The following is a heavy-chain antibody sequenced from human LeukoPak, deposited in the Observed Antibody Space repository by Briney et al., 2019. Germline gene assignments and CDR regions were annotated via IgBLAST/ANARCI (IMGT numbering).Heavy chain of an antibody. CDR3: ARVPYYGSGIHYYYMDV. J-gene: IGHJ6*03. CDR2: IIPIFGTA. Sequence: SVKASCKASGGTFSSYAISWVRQAPGQGLEWMGRIIPIFGTANYAQKFQGRVTITTDESTSTAYMELSSLRSEDTAVYYCARVPYYGSGIHYYYMDVWGKGTTVTVSS. CDR1: GGTFSSYA. D-gene: IGHD3-10*01. V-gene: IGHV1-69*05.